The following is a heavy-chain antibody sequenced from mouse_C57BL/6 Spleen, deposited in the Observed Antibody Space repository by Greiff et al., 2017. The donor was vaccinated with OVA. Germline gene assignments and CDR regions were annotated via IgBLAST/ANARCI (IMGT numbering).Heavy chain of an antibody. V-gene: IGHV1-42*01. D-gene: IGHD2-1*01. CDR1: GYSFTGYY. Sequence: VQLKESGPELVKPGASVKISCKASGYSFTGYYMNWVKQSPEKSLEWIGEINPSTGGTTYNQKFKAKATLTVDKSSSTAYMQLKSLTSEDSAVYYCARRGYYGNSFDYWGQGTTLTVSS. CDR3: ARRGYYGNSFDY. CDR2: INPSTGGT. J-gene: IGHJ2*01.